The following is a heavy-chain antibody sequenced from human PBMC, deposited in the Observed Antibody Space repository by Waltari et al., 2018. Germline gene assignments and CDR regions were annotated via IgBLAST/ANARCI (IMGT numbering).Heavy chain of an antibody. J-gene: IGHJ4*02. D-gene: IGHD1-26*01. CDR2: IYSSGST. CDR3: ASEVGATPYFDY. V-gene: IGHV4-59*11. CDR1: GGSISSHY. Sequence: QVQLQESGPGLVKPSETLSLTCTVSGGSISSHYWTWIRQPPGKGLEWIGYIYSSGSTNYNPSLKSRVTISVDTSKNQFSLKLSSVTAADTAVYYCASEVGATPYFDYWGQGTLVTVSS.